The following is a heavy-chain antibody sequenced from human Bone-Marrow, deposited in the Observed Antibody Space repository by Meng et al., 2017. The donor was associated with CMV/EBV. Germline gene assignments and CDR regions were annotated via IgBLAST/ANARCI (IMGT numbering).Heavy chain of an antibody. CDR2: ISSSSYI. Sequence: GESLKISCAASGFTFSSYSMNWVRQAPGKGLEWVSSISSSSYIYYADSVQGRFTISRDNAKNSLYLQMNSLSAEDTAVYYCARGCKEAVGWFDPWGQGTLVTVSS. V-gene: IGHV3-21*01. J-gene: IGHJ5*02. D-gene: IGHD6-13*01. CDR1: GFTFSSYS. CDR3: ARGCKEAVGWFDP.